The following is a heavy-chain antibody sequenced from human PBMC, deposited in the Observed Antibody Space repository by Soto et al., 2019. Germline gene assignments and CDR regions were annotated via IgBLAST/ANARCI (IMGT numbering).Heavy chain of an antibody. CDR2: FTSGGST. CDR3: ARTDKYNSQSSGWANRFDY. CDR1: GFIFSNYA. Sequence: EVQLVESGGDLVQPGGSLRLSCAASGFIFSNYAMTWVRQAPGKGPEWVSTFTSGGSTYYRDTVKGRFTISRDNSKNNLYLQMHSLRAEDTAVYYCARTDKYNSQSSGWANRFDYWGQGTLVTVSS. J-gene: IGHJ4*02. D-gene: IGHD6-19*01. V-gene: IGHV3-23*04.